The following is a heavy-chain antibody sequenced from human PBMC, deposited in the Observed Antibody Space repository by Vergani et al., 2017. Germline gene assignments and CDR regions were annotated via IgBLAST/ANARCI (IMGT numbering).Heavy chain of an antibody. Sequence: QVQLVQSGAEVKKPGASVKVSCKASGYTFTSYGISWVRQAPGQGLEWMGWISAYNGNTNYAQKLQGRVTMTTDTSTSTAYMELMSLRSDDTAVYYCARVGGCTNGVCDPPAYYYYMDVWGKGTTVTVSS. CDR2: ISAYNGNT. CDR3: ARVGGCTNGVCDPPAYYYYMDV. J-gene: IGHJ6*03. D-gene: IGHD2-8*01. CDR1: GYTFTSYG. V-gene: IGHV1-18*01.